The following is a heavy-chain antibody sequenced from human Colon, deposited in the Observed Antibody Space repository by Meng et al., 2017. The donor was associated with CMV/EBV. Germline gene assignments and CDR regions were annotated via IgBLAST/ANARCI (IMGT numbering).Heavy chain of an antibody. CDR1: GFTFSSYE. CDR3: ARMRVVEFDY. Sequence: GGSLRLSCATSGFTFSSYEMNWVRQAPGKGLEWVSYISSSGSTIYYADSVKGRFTISRDNAKNSLYLQMNSLRAEDTAVYYCARMRVVEFDYWGQGTLVTVSS. D-gene: IGHD3-3*01. CDR2: ISSSGSTI. V-gene: IGHV3-48*03. J-gene: IGHJ4*02.